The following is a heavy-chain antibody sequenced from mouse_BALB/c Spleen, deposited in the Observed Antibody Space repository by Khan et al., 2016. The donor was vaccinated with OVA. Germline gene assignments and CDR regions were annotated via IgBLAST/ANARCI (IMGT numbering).Heavy chain of an antibody. CDR1: GYSLTDYV. CDR2: IWAGRSR. V-gene: IGHV2-6-5*01. J-gene: IGHJ4*01. Sequence: QVQLKESGPGLVAPSQSLSITCTVSGYSLTDYVVSWIRQPPGKGLEWLGVIWAGRSRYYNYALKSRLSTSNENSWSQVFLNMNSFQTDDTAMYYCAKDPPYYALTYWGQGTLVTVSA. CDR3: AKDPPYYALTY.